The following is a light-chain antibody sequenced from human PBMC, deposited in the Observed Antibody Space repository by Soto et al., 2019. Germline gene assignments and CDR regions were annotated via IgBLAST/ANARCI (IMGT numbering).Light chain of an antibody. Sequence: IVMTLSPGTLSVSPGERATLSCRASQNIGNKVGWYQQKPGQAPTLLMSGASNRASGVPVRFSGSGSGTDFTLTISRLEPEDFALYYCQQYGGSPITFGLGTRLEIK. J-gene: IGKJ5*01. CDR3: QQYGGSPIT. V-gene: IGKV3-20*01. CDR2: GAS. CDR1: QNIGNK.